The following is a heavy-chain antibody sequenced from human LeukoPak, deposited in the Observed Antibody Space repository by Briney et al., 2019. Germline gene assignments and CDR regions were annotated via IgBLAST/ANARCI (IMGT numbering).Heavy chain of an antibody. CDR1: GGSFSGYY. Sequence: PSETLSLTCAVYGGSFSGYYWSWIRQSPGKGLEWIGEINHSGSTNYNPSLKSRVTISVDTSKNQFSLKLSSVTAADTAVYYCARGPVAYCSSTSCYTLETYYYYGMDVWGKGTTVTVSS. CDR2: INHSGST. J-gene: IGHJ6*04. V-gene: IGHV4-34*01. CDR3: ARGPVAYCSSTSCYTLETYYYYGMDV. D-gene: IGHD2-2*02.